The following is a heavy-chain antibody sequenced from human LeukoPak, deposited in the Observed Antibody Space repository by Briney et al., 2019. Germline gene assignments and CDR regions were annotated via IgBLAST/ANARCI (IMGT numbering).Heavy chain of an antibody. CDR1: GYTFTSYD. CDR3: ARVPISYYYYGMDV. Sequence: GASVKVSCKASGYTFTSYDINWVRQATGQGLEWMGWMNPNSGNTGYAQEFQGRVTMTRNTSRSTAYMELSGLRSEDTAVYYCARVPISYYYYGMDVWGQGTTVTVSS. J-gene: IGHJ6*02. D-gene: IGHD2-2*02. CDR2: MNPNSGNT. V-gene: IGHV1-8*02.